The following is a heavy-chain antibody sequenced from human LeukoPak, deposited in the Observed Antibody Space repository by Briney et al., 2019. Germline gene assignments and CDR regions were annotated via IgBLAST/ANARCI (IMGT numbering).Heavy chain of an antibody. Sequence: SETLSLTCTVSGGSISSYYWSWIRQPPGKGLEWIGYIYYSGSTNYNPSLKSRVTISVDTSKNQFSLKLSSVTAADTAVYYCARDSTYYGSGSYDLGPLDRAFDIWGQGTMVTVSS. CDR2: IYYSGST. CDR1: GGSISSYY. V-gene: IGHV4-59*01. D-gene: IGHD3-10*01. J-gene: IGHJ3*02. CDR3: ARDSTYYGSGSYDLGPLDRAFDI.